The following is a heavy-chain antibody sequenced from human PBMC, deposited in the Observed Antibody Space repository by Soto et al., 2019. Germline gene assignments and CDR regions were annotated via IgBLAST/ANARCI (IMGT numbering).Heavy chain of an antibody. J-gene: IGHJ6*02. D-gene: IGHD6-19*01. CDR1: SFTFSSYW. CDR3: ARDGPFISVAAPAFQYAMDV. Sequence: DVRLVESGGGLVQPGGSLRLSCAASSFTFSSYWLSWVRQSPGKWLEWVATIKQDGSENYYVDSVKGRFTISRDNAKTSLYLQMSSLRADDTAVYYCARDGPFISVAAPAFQYAMDVWGQGTTVTDS. CDR2: IKQDGSEN. V-gene: IGHV3-7*03.